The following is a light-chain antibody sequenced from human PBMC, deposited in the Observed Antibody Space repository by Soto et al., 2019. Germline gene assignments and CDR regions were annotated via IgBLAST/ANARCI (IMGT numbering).Light chain of an antibody. J-gene: IGKJ5*01. CDR3: QQTYTTPEIT. CDR2: GAS. CDR1: QSISIS. V-gene: IGKV1-39*01. Sequence: DIQMTQSPSSLSSSVGDIVTITGGSSQSISISLNWYQLKPGKAPNLLMYGASYLKSGVPTRFSGSGSGTDFTLTISSLQPEDFATYYCQQTYTTPEITFGQGTRLEIK.